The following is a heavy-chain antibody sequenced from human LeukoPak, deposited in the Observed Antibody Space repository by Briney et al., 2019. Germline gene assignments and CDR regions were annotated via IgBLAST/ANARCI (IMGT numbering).Heavy chain of an antibody. CDR1: GGSISSVSYY. V-gene: IGHV4-31*03. J-gene: IGHJ4*02. CDR2: IYYSGNT. CDR3: ARYGVAVAGLGFDY. D-gene: IGHD6-19*01. Sequence: PSETLSLTCTVSGGSISSVSYYWSWIRQHPGKGLEWIGYIYYSGNTYYNPSLKSRVTMSVDTSKNQFSLKLSSVTAADTAVYYCARYGVAVAGLGFDYWGQGTLVTVSS.